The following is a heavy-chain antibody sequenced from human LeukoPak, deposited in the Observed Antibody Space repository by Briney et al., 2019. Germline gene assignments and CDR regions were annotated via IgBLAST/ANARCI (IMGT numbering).Heavy chain of an antibody. J-gene: IGHJ1*01. CDR3: ARLDYYYDSSGYYEYFQH. CDR2: IYYSGST. CDR1: GDSISSYY. V-gene: IGHV4-59*08. D-gene: IGHD3-22*01. Sequence: PSETLSLTRTVSGDSISSYYWTWIRQPPGEGLEWIGYIYYSGSTNYNPSLKSRVTISVDTSKNQFSLKLSSVIAADTAVYYCARLDYYYDSSGYYEYFQHWGQGTLVTVSS.